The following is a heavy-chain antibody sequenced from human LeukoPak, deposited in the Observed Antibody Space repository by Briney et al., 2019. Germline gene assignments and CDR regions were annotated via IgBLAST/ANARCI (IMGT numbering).Heavy chain of an antibody. CDR1: GFTFSSYG. Sequence: PGRSLRLSCAASGFTFSSYGMHWVRQAPGKGLGWVAVISYDGSNKYYADSVKGRFTISRDNSKNTLYLQMNSLRAEDTAVYYCAKDLTVTTFAYYYYYGMDVWGKGTTVTVSS. J-gene: IGHJ6*04. CDR3: AKDLTVTTFAYYYYYGMDV. CDR2: ISYDGSNK. V-gene: IGHV3-30*18. D-gene: IGHD4-17*01.